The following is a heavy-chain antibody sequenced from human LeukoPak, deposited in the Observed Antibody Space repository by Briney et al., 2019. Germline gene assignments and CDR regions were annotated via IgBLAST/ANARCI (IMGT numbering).Heavy chain of an antibody. D-gene: IGHD3-9*01. CDR3: ARVSPPRYYDILTGSTHAGGYYYYYMDV. CDR2: IRAKASGGTT. Sequence: PGGSLRLSCTASGSTFGDYAMSWFRQAPGKGLEGVALIRAKASGGTTEYAASVKGRFTISRDDSKSIAYLQMNDLKIEDTAVYYCARVSPPRYYDILTGSTHAGGYYYYYMDVWGKGTTVTISS. J-gene: IGHJ6*03. CDR1: GSTFGDYA. V-gene: IGHV3-49*03.